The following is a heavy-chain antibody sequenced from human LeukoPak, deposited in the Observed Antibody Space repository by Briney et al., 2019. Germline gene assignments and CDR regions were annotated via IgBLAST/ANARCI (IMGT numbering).Heavy chain of an antibody. Sequence: GGSLRLSCAASGFTFSSYSMNWVRQAPGKGLEWVSSISSSSSYIYYADSVKGRFTISRDNAKNSLYLQMNSLRAEDTAVYYCARDFAGGDYGDYIGWFDPWGQGTLVTVSS. CDR2: ISSSSSYI. D-gene: IGHD4-17*01. CDR1: GFTFSSYS. J-gene: IGHJ5*02. CDR3: ARDFAGGDYGDYIGWFDP. V-gene: IGHV3-21*01.